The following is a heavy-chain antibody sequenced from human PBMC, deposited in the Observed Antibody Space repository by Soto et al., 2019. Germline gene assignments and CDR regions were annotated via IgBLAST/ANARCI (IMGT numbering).Heavy chain of an antibody. CDR2: IWYDGSNK. J-gene: IGHJ6*02. Sequence: QVQLVESGGGVVQPGRSLRLSCAASGFTFSSYGMHWVRQAPGKGLEWVAVIWYDGSNKYYADSVKGRFTISRDNSKNKLYLQLNSLRAEDTAVYYCARGPKWHYDSSGYYSYYYYGMDVWGQGTTVTVSS. V-gene: IGHV3-33*01. CDR1: GFTFSSYG. CDR3: ARGPKWHYDSSGYYSYYYYGMDV. D-gene: IGHD3-22*01.